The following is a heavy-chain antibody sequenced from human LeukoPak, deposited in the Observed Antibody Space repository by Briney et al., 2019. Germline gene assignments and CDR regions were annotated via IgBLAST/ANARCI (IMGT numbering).Heavy chain of an antibody. D-gene: IGHD6-13*01. J-gene: IGHJ5*02. CDR3: ARAYSSSWYFNWFDP. CDR1: GGSISSYY. V-gene: IGHV4-4*07. CDR2: IYTSGST. Sequence: SETLSLTCTVSGGSISSYYWSWIRQPAGRGLEWIGRIYTSGSTNYNPSLKSRVTMSVDTSKNQFSLKLSSVTAADTAVYYCARAYSSSWYFNWFDPWGQGTLVTVSS.